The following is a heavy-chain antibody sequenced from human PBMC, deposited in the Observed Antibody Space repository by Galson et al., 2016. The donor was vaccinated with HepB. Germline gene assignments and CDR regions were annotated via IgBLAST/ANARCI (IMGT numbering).Heavy chain of an antibody. J-gene: IGHJ6*02. D-gene: IGHD4-11*01. V-gene: IGHV3-64D*06. Sequence: SLRLSCAASGFTFSSYTMHWVRQAPGKGLEHVSSLRSNGDNTYYADFVKGGFTISRDNSKSMLFLQMRSLTAEDTALYFCVKDRGASNKHILDVWGQGTMVTVSS. CDR2: LRSNGDNT. CDR1: GFTFSSYT. CDR3: VKDRGASNKHILDV.